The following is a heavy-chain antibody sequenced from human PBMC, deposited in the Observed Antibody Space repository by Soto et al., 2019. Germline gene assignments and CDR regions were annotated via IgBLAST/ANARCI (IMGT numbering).Heavy chain of an antibody. CDR3: ASPDYGDYDSPPDYYYYYGMDV. CDR2: INPNSGGT. D-gene: IGHD4-17*01. CDR1: GYTFTGYY. J-gene: IGHJ6*02. Sequence: GASVKVSCKASGYTFTGYYMHWVRQAPGQGLEWMGWINPNSGGTNYAQKFQGRVTMARDTSISTAYMELSRLRSDDTAVYYCASPDYGDYDSPPDYYYYYGMDVWGQGTTVTVSS. V-gene: IGHV1-2*02.